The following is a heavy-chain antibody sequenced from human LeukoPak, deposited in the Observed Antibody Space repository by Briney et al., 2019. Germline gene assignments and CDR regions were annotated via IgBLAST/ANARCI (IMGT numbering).Heavy chain of an antibody. V-gene: IGHV3-21*01. Sequence: GGSLRLSCAASGFTFSSYSMNWVRQAPGKGLEWVSSISSSSSYIYYADSVKGRFTISRDNAKNSLYLQMNSLRAEDTAVYYCARGIHYDSSGYYYWGQGTLVTVSS. J-gene: IGHJ4*02. D-gene: IGHD3-22*01. CDR3: ARGIHYDSSGYYY. CDR1: GFTFSSYS. CDR2: ISSSSSYI.